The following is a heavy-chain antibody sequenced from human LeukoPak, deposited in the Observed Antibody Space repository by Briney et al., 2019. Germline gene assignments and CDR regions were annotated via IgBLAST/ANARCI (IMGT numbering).Heavy chain of an antibody. J-gene: IGHJ6*02. V-gene: IGHV1-8*01. CDR2: MNPNSGNT. D-gene: IGHD3-10*01. Sequence: ASVKVSFKASGYTFTMYDINWVRQAPGQGVEWMGWMNPNSGNTGYTQKFQGGVTMTRNTSISTAYMELSSLRSENTAVYYCARGPRLLWFGEFTNPPRYGMDVWGQGTTVTVS. CDR1: GYTFTMYD. CDR3: ARGPRLLWFGEFTNPPRYGMDV.